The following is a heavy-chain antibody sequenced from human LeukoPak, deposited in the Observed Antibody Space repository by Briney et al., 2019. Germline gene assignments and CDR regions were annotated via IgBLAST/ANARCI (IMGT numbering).Heavy chain of an antibody. CDR2: INHSGST. J-gene: IGHJ5*02. CDR3: ASGRYDFWSGYYKGRWFDP. CDR1: GGSFSGYY. Sequence: SETLFLTCAVYGGSFSGYYWSWIRQPPGKGPEWIGEINHSGSTNYNPSLKSRVTISVDTSKNQFSLKLSSVTAADTAVYYCASGRYDFWSGYYKGRWFDPWGQGTLVTVSS. D-gene: IGHD3-3*01. V-gene: IGHV4-34*01.